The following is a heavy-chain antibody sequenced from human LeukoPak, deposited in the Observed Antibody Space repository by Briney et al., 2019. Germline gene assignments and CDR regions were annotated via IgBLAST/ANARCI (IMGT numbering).Heavy chain of an antibody. CDR1: EFTFSSYS. V-gene: IGHV3-48*01. J-gene: IGHJ2*01. CDR2: ISSSSSTI. CDR3: ARADYGGNWYFDL. D-gene: IGHD4-23*01. Sequence: GGSLRLSCAASEFTFSSYSMSWVRQAPGKGLEWVSYISSSSSTIYYADSVKGRFTISRDNAKNSLYLQMNSLRAEDTAVYYCARADYGGNWYFDLWGRGTLVTVSS.